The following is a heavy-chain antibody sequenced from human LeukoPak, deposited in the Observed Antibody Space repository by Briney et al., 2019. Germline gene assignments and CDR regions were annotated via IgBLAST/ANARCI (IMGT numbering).Heavy chain of an antibody. Sequence: PGGSLRLSCAASGFTFSSYEMNWVRQAPGQGLEWVSYISSSGSTIYYADSVKGRFTISRDNSKNTLYLQMNSLRVEDTAVYYCAKDEELYRSSISCFNFDYWGQGTLVTVSS. CDR2: ISSSGSTI. D-gene: IGHD2-2*01. V-gene: IGHV3-48*03. J-gene: IGHJ4*02. CDR1: GFTFSSYE. CDR3: AKDEELYRSSISCFNFDY.